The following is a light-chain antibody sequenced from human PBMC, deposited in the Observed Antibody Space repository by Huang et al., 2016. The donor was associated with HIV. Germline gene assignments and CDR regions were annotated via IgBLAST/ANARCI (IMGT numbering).Light chain of an antibody. Sequence: DIVMTQSPDSLAVSLGERATITCTSSQSVFSTSTNKNYLAWYQQKPGQPPKVLISWASVRESGVPDRFRGGGSGTDFTLAITSLQPEDVAVYFCQQYLPAPGFGQGTSVEI. CDR2: WAS. CDR1: QSVFSTSTNKNY. V-gene: IGKV4-1*01. J-gene: IGKJ1*01. CDR3: QQYLPAPG.